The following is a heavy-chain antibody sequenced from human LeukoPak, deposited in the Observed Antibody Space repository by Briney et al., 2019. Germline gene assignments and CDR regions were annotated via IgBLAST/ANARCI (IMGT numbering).Heavy chain of an antibody. CDR2: INPNSGGT. D-gene: IGHD3-22*01. V-gene: IGHV1-2*02. CDR3: ARYNYYDSSGYYKNKEYFQH. CDR1: GYTFTGYY. Sequence: ASVRVSCKASGYTFTGYYIHWMRQAPGQGLEWMGWINPNSGGTNYAQMFQGRVTMTGDTSISTAYMEMSRLTSNDTSVYYCARYNYYDSSGYYKNKEYFQHWGQGTLVTVSS. J-gene: IGHJ1*01.